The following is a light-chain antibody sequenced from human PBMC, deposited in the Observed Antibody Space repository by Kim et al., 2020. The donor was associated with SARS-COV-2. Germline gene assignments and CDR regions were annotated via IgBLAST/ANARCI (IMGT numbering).Light chain of an antibody. CDR2: YDR. J-gene: IGLJ2*01. V-gene: IGLV3-21*04. Sequence: AAGKTAPITWVRNNIGGKRFNGYLEGPGQGPSLVIYYDRDCPSGIPERFSGSNSGNTASLTIGRVEAGDEADYYCQVWHTTLEHGLFGGGTQLTVL. CDR1: NIGGKR. CDR3: QVWHTTLEHGL.